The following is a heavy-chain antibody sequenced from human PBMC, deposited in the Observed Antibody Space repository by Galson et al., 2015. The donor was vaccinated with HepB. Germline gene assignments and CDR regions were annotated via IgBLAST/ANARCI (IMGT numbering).Heavy chain of an antibody. CDR1: GFTFSAYG. CDR3: VKAPWPRGNY. D-gene: IGHD3-10*01. CDR2: ITTNSDSK. Sequence: SLRLSCAGSGFTFSAYGMNWVRQAPGKGLEWIAYITTNSDSKDYADSVKGRFTVSRDNAKSSLYLQMDSLRHEDTAVYHCVKAPWPRGNYWSQGTLVIVSS. J-gene: IGHJ4*02. V-gene: IGHV3-48*02.